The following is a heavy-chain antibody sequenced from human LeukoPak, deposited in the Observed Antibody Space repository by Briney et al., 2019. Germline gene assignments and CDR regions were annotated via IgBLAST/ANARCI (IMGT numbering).Heavy chain of an antibody. D-gene: IGHD3-3*01. J-gene: IGHJ6*02. Sequence: ASVKVSCKASGYTFTSYGISWVRQAPGQGLEWMGWISAYNGNTNYAQKLQGRVTMTTDTSTSTAYMELRSLRSDDTAIYYCATTSFFLYAVDVWGPGTTVTVSS. CDR1: GYTFTSYG. CDR3: ATTSFFLYAVDV. CDR2: ISAYNGNT. V-gene: IGHV1-18*01.